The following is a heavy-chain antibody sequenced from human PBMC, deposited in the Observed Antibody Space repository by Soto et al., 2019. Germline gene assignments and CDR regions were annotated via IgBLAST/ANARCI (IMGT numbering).Heavy chain of an antibody. Sequence: AETLSLTCTVSGCSISSHDLNWIRQPVGKGLEWIGHIYASGSTNYNPSLKNRVTMSVDTSKNQFSLRLKSVTAADTAVYYCARDGLEWYIEGLDVWGRGTTVTVSS. CDR1: GCSISSHD. CDR2: IYASGST. D-gene: IGHD3-3*01. V-gene: IGHV4-4*07. CDR3: ARDGLEWYIEGLDV. J-gene: IGHJ6*02.